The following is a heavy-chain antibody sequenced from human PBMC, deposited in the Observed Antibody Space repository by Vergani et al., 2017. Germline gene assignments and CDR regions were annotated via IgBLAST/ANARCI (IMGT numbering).Heavy chain of an antibody. V-gene: IGHV3-9*01. CDR2: ISWNSGRI. CDR1: GFSFDAYD. D-gene: IGHD6-13*01. J-gene: IGHJ4*02. Sequence: EVQLVESGGGLVQPGRSLRLSCAASGFSFDAYDMHWVRQAPGKGLEWVSGISWNSGRIVYADSVKGRFTISRDNAKNSLYLQMNSPRAEDTALYYCARSSSWYIYFDYWGQGTLVTVSS. CDR3: ARSSSWYIYFDY.